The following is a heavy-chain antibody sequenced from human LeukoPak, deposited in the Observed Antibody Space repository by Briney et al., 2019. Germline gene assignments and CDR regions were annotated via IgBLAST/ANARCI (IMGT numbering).Heavy chain of an antibody. V-gene: IGHV4-34*01. D-gene: IGHD5-12*01. J-gene: IGHJ4*02. CDR3: ATHGTSGYDYHDY. CDR1: GGSFSGYY. Sequence: SETLSLTCAVYGGSFSGYYWSWIRQPPGKGLEWIGEINHSGSTNYNPSLKSRVTISVDTSKNQFSLKLSSVTAADTAVYYCATHGTSGYDYHDYWAREPWSPSPQ. CDR2: INHSGST.